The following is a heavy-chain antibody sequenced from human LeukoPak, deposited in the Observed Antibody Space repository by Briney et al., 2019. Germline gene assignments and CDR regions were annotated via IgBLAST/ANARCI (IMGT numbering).Heavy chain of an antibody. Sequence: GGSLTLSCTPSGYTYSRYWMSWVRQAPGKGLEWVANIKQDGSEKDYVDSVKGRFTISRDTAKNSLYLQMNSLRADDTAVYYCARASSSTLSTWGRGYGLVVGGQGKRVTVSS. D-gene: IGHD6-13*01. J-gene: IGHJ6*02. CDR2: IKQDGSEK. CDR3: ARASSSTLSTWGRGYGLVV. CDR1: GYTYSRYW. V-gene: IGHV3-7*04.